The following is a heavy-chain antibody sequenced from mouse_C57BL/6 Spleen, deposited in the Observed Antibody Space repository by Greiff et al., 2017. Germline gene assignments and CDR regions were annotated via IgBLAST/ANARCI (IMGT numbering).Heavy chain of an antibody. CDR3: AKGNYSNGSSDYAMDC. Sequence: VQLQQPGAELVKPGASVKLSCKASGYTFTSYWMHWVKQRPGQGLEWIGMIHPNSGSTNYNEKFKSKATLTVDKSSSTAYMQLSSLTSEDSAVYYCAKGNYSNGSSDYAMDCWGQGTSVTVSS. D-gene: IGHD1-1*01. CDR1: GYTFTSYW. CDR2: IHPNSGST. V-gene: IGHV1-64*01. J-gene: IGHJ4*01.